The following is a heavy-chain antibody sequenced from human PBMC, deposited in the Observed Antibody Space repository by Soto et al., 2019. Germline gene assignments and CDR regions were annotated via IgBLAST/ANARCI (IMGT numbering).Heavy chain of an antibody. CDR2: IIPIFGTA. Sequence: ASVKVSCKASGYTFTSYGISWVRQAPGQGLEWMGGIIPIFGTANYAQKFQGRVTITADESTSTAYMELSGLRSEDTAVYYCSSVLASSMVRALCSDGMDFWGKGTTVTVSS. CDR3: SSVLASSMVRALCSDGMDF. V-gene: IGHV1-69*13. D-gene: IGHD3-10*01. CDR1: GYTFTSYG. J-gene: IGHJ6*04.